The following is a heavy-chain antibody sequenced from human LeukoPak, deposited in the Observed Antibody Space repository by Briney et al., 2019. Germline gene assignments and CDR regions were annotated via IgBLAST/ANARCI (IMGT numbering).Heavy chain of an antibody. V-gene: IGHV3-9*01. CDR2: ISWNSGSI. CDR3: AKQGYCSGGSCYSTVLDY. CDR1: GFTFDDYA. Sequence: GRSLRLSCAASGFTFDDYAMHWVRQAPGKGLEWVSGISWNSGSIGYADSVKGRFTISRDNAKNSLYLQMNSLRAEDTAVYYCAKQGYCSGGSCYSTVLDYWGQGTLVTVSS. D-gene: IGHD2-15*01. J-gene: IGHJ4*02.